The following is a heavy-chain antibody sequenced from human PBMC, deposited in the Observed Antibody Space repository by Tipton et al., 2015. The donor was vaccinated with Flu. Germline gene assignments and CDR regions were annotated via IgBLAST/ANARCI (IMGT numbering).Heavy chain of an antibody. CDR3: ARDPTPRCGGDCYSTWASYDGMDV. CDR1: GGSISSSSYY. D-gene: IGHD2-21*02. J-gene: IGHJ6*02. V-gene: IGHV4-39*07. Sequence: TLSLTCTVSGGSISSSSYYWGWIRQPPGKGLEWIGSIYYSGSTYYNPSLKSRVTISVDTSKNPFSLKLSSVTAADTAVYYCARDPTPRCGGDCYSTWASYDGMDVWGQGTTVTVSS. CDR2: IYYSGST.